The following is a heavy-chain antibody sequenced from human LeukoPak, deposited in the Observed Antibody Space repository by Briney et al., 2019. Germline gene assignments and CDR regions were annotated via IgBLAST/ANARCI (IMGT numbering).Heavy chain of an antibody. V-gene: IGHV1-46*01. J-gene: IGHJ6*02. CDR3: VRHNHMDV. Sequence: ASVKVSCKASGGTFSSHAISWVRQAPGQGLEWMAIINLSGGSTDYTQKFQGRVTVTRDTSTSTVYMELSSLRSEDTAVYYCVRHNHMDVWGQGTTVTVSS. CDR1: GGTFSSHA. CDR2: INLSGGST.